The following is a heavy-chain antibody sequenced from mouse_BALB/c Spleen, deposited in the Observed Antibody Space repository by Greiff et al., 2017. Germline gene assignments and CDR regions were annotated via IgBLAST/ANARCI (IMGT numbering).Heavy chain of an antibody. CDR2: INPSTGYT. J-gene: IGHJ2*01. CDR1: GYTFTSYW. CDR3: ATYGYDGFDY. D-gene: IGHD2-2*01. Sequence: QVQLKQSGAELAKPGASVKMSCKASGYTFTSYWMHWVKQRPGQGLEWIGYINPSTGYTEYNQKFKDKATLTADKSSSTAYMQLSSLTSEDSAVYYCATYGYDGFDYWGQGTTLTVSS. V-gene: IGHV1-7*01.